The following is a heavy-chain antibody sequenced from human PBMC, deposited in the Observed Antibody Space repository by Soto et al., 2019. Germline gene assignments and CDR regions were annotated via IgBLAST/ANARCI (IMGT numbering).Heavy chain of an antibody. CDR2: ISFSSSYT. CDR3: AREVRSHSGYGTFYFDY. V-gene: IGHV3-11*05. Sequence: PGGTLRLSCAASGFTFGDFYMSWIRQAPGKGLEWVSYISFSSSYTNYADSVKGRFTVSRDNAKSSLDLQMDSLKAEDTGVYYCAREVRSHSGYGTFYFDYWGQGTLVTVSS. CDR1: GFTFGDFY. J-gene: IGHJ4*02. D-gene: IGHD5-12*01.